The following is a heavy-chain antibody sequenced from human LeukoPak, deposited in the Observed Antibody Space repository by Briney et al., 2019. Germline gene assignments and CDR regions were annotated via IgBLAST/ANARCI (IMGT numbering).Heavy chain of an antibody. Sequence: SETLSLTCTVSGGSISSYYWSWIRQPPGKGLEWIGYIYYSGSNNYNPSLKSRVTISVDTSKNQFSLKVSSVTAADTAVYYCARGTVVVAATRAPNWFDPWGQGTLVTVSS. CDR3: ARGTVVVAATRAPNWFDP. V-gene: IGHV4-59*08. CDR2: IYYSGSN. D-gene: IGHD2-15*01. CDR1: GGSISSYY. J-gene: IGHJ5*02.